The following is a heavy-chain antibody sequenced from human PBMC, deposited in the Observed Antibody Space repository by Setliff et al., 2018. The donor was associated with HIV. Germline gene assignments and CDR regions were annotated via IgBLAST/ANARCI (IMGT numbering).Heavy chain of an antibody. CDR1: GGSFSGYY. Sequence: SETLSLTCAVYGGSFSGYYWSRIRQPPGKGLEWIGETNHSGSTNYNPSLKSRVTISVDTSKNQFSLKLSFVTAADTAVYYCARGHRGYSYGTPYNWFDPWGQGTLVTVSS. D-gene: IGHD5-18*01. CDR3: ARGHRGYSYGTPYNWFDP. CDR2: TNHSGST. V-gene: IGHV4-34*01. J-gene: IGHJ5*02.